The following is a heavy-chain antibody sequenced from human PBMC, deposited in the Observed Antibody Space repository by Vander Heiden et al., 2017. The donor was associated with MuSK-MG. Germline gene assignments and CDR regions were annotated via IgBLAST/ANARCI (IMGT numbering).Heavy chain of an antibody. Sequence: EVQLVVSGGGLVQPGGSLRLSCAAFVFPFSSYSMDWVSHAPGKGLEWISYISSSSRTIYYAGSVKGRFTISRDNAKNSLYLQMNSLRAEDAAVYYCAREARFTFYMDVWGKGTTVTVSS. J-gene: IGHJ6*03. CDR2: ISSSSRTI. CDR1: VFPFSSYS. CDR3: AREARFTFYMDV. D-gene: IGHD3-16*01. V-gene: IGHV3-48*01.